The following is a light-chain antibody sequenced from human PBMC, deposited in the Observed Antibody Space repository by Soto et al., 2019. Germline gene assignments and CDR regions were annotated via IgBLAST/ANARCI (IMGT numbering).Light chain of an antibody. V-gene: IGLV2-14*01. Sequence: QSVLTQPASVSGSPGQSITISCTGTSSDVGGYNYVSWYQQHPGKAPKLMIYDVSSRPSGVSNRFSGSKSGNTASLTISGLQAEDEADYHCSSYIGSSSYVFGTGTKVTVL. CDR2: DVS. J-gene: IGLJ1*01. CDR3: SSYIGSSSYV. CDR1: SSDVGGYNY.